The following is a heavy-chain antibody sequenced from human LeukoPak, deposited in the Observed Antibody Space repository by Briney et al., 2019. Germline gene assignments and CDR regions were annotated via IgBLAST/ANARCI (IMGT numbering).Heavy chain of an antibody. CDR1: GFTFSSYA. Sequence: GGSLRLSCAASGFTFSSYAMHWVRQAPGKGLEWVAVISYDGSNKYYADSVKGRFTISRDNSKNTLYLQMNSLRAKDTAVYYCARDFGIAVLDYWGQGTLVTVSS. D-gene: IGHD6-19*01. V-gene: IGHV3-30-3*01. CDR2: ISYDGSNK. J-gene: IGHJ4*02. CDR3: ARDFGIAVLDY.